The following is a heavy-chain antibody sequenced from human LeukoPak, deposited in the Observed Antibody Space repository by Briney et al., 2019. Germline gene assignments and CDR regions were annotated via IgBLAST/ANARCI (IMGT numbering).Heavy chain of an antibody. V-gene: IGHV3-48*03. CDR2: ISSSGSTI. Sequence: GGSLRLSCAASGFTFSSYEMNWVRQAPGKGLEWVSYISSSGSTIYYADSVKGRFTISRGNAKNSLYLQMNSLRAEDTAVYYCARADCSGGSCPIDYWGQGTLVTVSS. CDR3: ARADCSGGSCPIDY. CDR1: GFTFSSYE. D-gene: IGHD2-15*01. J-gene: IGHJ4*02.